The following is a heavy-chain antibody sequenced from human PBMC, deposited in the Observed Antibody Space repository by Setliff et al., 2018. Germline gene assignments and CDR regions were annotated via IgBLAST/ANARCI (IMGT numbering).Heavy chain of an antibody. CDR3: AREQWLDPPGYYYMDV. CDR2: IYIGGSA. D-gene: IGHD6-19*01. V-gene: IGHV4-4*07. CDR1: GGSISSYY. J-gene: IGHJ6*03. Sequence: KPSETLSLTCTVSGGSISSYYWSWIRQPAGKGLEWIGHIYIGGSANYNPSLKSRVTMSIDTSKNQFSLKLSSVTAADTAVYYCAREQWLDPPGYYYMDVWAKGTTVTVSS.